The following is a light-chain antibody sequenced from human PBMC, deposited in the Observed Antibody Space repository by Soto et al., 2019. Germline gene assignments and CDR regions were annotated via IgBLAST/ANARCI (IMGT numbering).Light chain of an antibody. CDR3: QQYGSSLP. CDR1: QSISSNN. Sequence: EIVLTQSPGTLSLSPGEGATLSCRASQSISSNNLARYQQKPGQAPRVLIYGATVRAPAIPDRFSGSGSGTDFTLTISRLEPEDFAMYYCQQYGSSLPFGGGTKVEIK. J-gene: IGKJ4*01. V-gene: IGKV3-20*01. CDR2: GAT.